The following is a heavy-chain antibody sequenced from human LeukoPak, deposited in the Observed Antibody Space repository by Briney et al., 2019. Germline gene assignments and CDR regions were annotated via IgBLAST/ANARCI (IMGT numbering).Heavy chain of an antibody. J-gene: IGHJ4*02. CDR2: ISYDGSNK. D-gene: IGHD3-10*01. CDR1: GYTFSSYA. CDR3: AKDLTLVYYGSGSFDY. V-gene: IGHV3-30*18. Sequence: PGRSLRLSCAASGYTFSSYAMHWVRQAPGKGLEWVAVISYDGSNKYYADSVKGRFTISRDNSKNTLYLQMNSLRAEDTAVYYCAKDLTLVYYGSGSFDYWGQETLVTVSS.